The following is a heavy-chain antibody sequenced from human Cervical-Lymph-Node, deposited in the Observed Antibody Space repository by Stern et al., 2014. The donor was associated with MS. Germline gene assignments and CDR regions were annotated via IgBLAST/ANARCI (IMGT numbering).Heavy chain of an antibody. CDR3: AREGSSWYLDP. D-gene: IGHD6-13*01. CDR1: GYTFTSYY. V-gene: IGHV1-46*01. CDR2: INPSGGST. J-gene: IGHJ5*02. Sequence: VQLVESGAEVKKPGASVKVSCTASGYTFTSYYMHWVRQAPGQGLEWMGIINPSGGSTSYAQKFQGRVTMTRDTSTSTVYMELSSLRSEDTAVYYCAREGSSWYLDPWGQGTLVTVSS.